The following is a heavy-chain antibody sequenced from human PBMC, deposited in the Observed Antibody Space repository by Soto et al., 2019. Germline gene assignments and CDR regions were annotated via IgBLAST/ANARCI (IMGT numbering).Heavy chain of an antibody. CDR1: GFSFFSYA. J-gene: IGHJ5*02. D-gene: IGHD2-8*01. CDR2: ISGSGGHT. V-gene: IGHV3-23*01. Sequence: VGSLRLSCTGSGFSFFSYAMSWVRQAPGKGLEWVSTISGSGGHTYYADSVKGRFVVSRDNDKNTVYLHMSSLTGEDTAVYFCAKIEMGWFAHWGQGAQVTVSS. CDR3: AKIEMGWFAH.